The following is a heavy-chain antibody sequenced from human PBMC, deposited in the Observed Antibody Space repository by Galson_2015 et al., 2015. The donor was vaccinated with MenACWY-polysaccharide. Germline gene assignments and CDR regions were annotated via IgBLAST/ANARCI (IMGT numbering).Heavy chain of an antibody. V-gene: IGHV3-30*18. CDR2: ISNDGSNK. D-gene: IGHD2-2*01. CDR1: GFTFRSYG. CDR3: AKDGVRYCTTTICKEGFDY. J-gene: IGHJ4*02. Sequence: SLRLSCAASGFTFRSYGIHWVRQAPGKGLEWVAVISNDGSNKYYADSVKGRFTISRDNSKNTLYLQMNSLRAEDTAMYYCAKDGVRYCTTTICKEGFDYWGQGTLVTVSS.